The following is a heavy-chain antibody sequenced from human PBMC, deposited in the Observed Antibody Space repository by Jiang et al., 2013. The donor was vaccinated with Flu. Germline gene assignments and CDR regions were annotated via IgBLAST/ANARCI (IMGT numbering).Heavy chain of an antibody. CDR3: ARDLPYSSGWYDRGTEGSTYYYGMDV. D-gene: IGHD6-19*01. CDR1: GYTFTKYG. J-gene: IGHJ6*02. V-gene: IGHV1-18*01. Sequence: SGAEVKKPGASVKVSCKASGYTFTKYGISWVRQAPGQGLEWMGWISVYNGNTNYAQKLQGRVTMTTDTSTSTAYMELRSLRSDDTAVYYCARDLPYSSGWYDRGTEGSTYYYGMDVWGQGTTVTVSS. CDR2: ISVYNGNT.